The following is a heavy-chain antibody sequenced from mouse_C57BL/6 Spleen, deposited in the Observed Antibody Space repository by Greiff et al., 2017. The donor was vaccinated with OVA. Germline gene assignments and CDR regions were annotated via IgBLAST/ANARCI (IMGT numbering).Heavy chain of an antibody. CDR2: ISSGGSYS. D-gene: IGHD3-2*02. V-gene: IGHV5-6*01. J-gene: IGHJ2*01. CDR3: ARHRGDSSGPLYFDY. Sequence: EVMLVESGGDLVKPGGSLKLSCAASGFTFSSYGMSWVRQTPDKRLEWVATISSGGSYSYYPDSVKGRFTISRDNAKNTLYRKMSSLKSEDTAMYYCARHRGDSSGPLYFDYWGQGTTLTVSS. CDR1: GFTFSSYG.